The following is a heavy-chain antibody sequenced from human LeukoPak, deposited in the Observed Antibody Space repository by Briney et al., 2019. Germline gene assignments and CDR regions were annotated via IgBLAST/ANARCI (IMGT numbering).Heavy chain of an antibody. J-gene: IGHJ4*02. CDR3: AKDRSLYDFWSGYSDY. CDR1: GFTFSSYW. Sequence: GGSLRLSCAASGFTFSSYWMSWVRQAPGKGLEWVANIKQDGSEKYYVDSVKGRFTISRDNAKNSLYLQMNSLRAEDTAVYYCAKDRSLYDFWSGYSDYWGQGTLVTVSS. V-gene: IGHV3-7*03. D-gene: IGHD3-3*01. CDR2: IKQDGSEK.